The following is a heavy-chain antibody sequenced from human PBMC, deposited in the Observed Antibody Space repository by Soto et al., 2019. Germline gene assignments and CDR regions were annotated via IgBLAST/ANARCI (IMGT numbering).Heavy chain of an antibody. J-gene: IGHJ5*02. CDR1: GYSISSGYY. CDR2: IYHSGST. CDR3: ARLVVVVVAATDEATYNWFDP. D-gene: IGHD2-15*01. V-gene: IGHV4-38-2*01. Sequence: PSETLSLTWAVSGYSISSGYYWGWIRQPPGKGLEWIGSIYHSGSTYYNPSLKSRVTISVDTSKNQFSLKLSSVTAADTAVYYCARLVVVVVAATDEATYNWFDPWGQGTLVTVSS.